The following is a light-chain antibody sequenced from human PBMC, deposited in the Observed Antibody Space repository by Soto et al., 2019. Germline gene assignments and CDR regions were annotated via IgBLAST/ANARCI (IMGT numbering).Light chain of an antibody. CDR1: ISDVGAYNL. CDR2: EVT. CDR3: CSYAGGSALV. Sequence: QSALTQPASVSGSPGQSIGISCTGTISDVGAYNLVSWYQQHPGKAPKAVIYEVTKRPAGVSSRFSGSKSGNTASLTISGLQAEDEADYYCCSYAGGSALVFGGGTKVTV. V-gene: IGLV2-23*02. J-gene: IGLJ3*02.